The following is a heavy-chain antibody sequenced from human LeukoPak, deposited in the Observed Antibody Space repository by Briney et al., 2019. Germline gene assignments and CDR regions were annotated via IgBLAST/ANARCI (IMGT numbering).Heavy chain of an antibody. CDR3: ARDRDIVATIYYFDY. J-gene: IGHJ4*02. V-gene: IGHV3-33*01. D-gene: IGHD5-12*01. Sequence: GGSLRLSCAASGFTFSSYGMHWVRQAPGKGLEWVAVIWYDGSNKYYADSVKGRFTISRDNSKNTLYLQMNSLRAKDTAVYYCARDRDIVATIYYFDYWGQGTLVTVSS. CDR2: IWYDGSNK. CDR1: GFTFSSYG.